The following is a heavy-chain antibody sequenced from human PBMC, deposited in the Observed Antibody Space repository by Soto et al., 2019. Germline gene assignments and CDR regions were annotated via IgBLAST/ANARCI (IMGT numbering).Heavy chain of an antibody. V-gene: IGHV3-21*01. J-gene: IGHJ1*01. CDR2: ITDDSSHI. CDR1: GFMFSAYT. Sequence: GGSLRLSCAASGFMFSAYTMTWVRQSPGKGLEWLASITDDSSHIDYADSVRGRFTVSRDNARKSVYLQMDSLGAEDTAIYYCATPYYFQHWGQGTLVTVSS. CDR3: ATPYYFQH. D-gene: IGHD3-16*01.